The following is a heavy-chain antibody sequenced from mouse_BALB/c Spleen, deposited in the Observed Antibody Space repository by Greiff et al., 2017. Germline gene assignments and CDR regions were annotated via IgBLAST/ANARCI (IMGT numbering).Heavy chain of an antibody. CDR1: GFTFSDYG. D-gene: IGHD1-1*01. CDR2: ISNLAYSI. Sequence: EVQGVESGGGLVQPGGSRKLSCAASGFTFSDYGMAWVRQAPGKGPEWVAFISNLAYSIYYADTVTGRFTISRENAKNTLYLEMSSLRSEDTAMYYCAKVYYYGSSYWYFDVWGAGTTVTVSS. CDR3: AKVYYYGSSYWYFDV. J-gene: IGHJ1*01. V-gene: IGHV5-15*02.